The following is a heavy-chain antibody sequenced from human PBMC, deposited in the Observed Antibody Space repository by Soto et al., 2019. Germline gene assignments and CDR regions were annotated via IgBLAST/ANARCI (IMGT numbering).Heavy chain of an antibody. CDR2: IYYSGST. D-gene: IGHD6-6*01. V-gene: IGHV4-31*03. CDR1: GGSISSGGYY. J-gene: IGHJ6*03. CDR3: ARVVAARPRHYYYYYMDV. Sequence: SETLSLTCTVSGGSISSGGYYWRWIRQHPGKGLEWIGYIYYSGSTYYNPSLKSRVTISVDTSKNQFSLKLSSVPAADTAVYYCARVVAARPRHYYYYYMDVWGKGTTVTVSS.